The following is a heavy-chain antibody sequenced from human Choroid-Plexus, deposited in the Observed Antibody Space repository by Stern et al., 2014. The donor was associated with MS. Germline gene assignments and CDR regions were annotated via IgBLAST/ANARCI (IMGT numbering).Heavy chain of an antibody. D-gene: IGHD3-3*01. J-gene: IGHJ6*02. CDR2: LNPNTGGT. CDR1: GYIFTGYY. V-gene: IGHV1-2*02. CDR3: ARDQRGITIFGVVTDYYYLGMDV. Sequence: VQLVESGAEVKKPGASVKVSCKTSGYIFTGYYIHWVRQAPGQGLERMAWLNPNTGGTKYAQKFQGRVTMIRDTSISTAYVELSSLTSDDTAVYYCARDQRGITIFGVVTDYYYLGMDVWGQGTTVTVSS.